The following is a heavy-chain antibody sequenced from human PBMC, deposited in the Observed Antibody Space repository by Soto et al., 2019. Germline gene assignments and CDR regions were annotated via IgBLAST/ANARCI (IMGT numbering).Heavy chain of an antibody. J-gene: IGHJ4*02. CDR3: ARDHKSGDSWSFDY. D-gene: IGHD1-1*01. CDR1: GFTFSSYA. V-gene: IGHV3-23*01. CDR2: ISGSGGST. Sequence: GGSLRLSCAASGFTFSSYAMSWVRQAPGKGLEWVSAISGSGGSTYYADSVKGRFTISRDNSKNTLYLQMNSLRAEDTAVYYCARDHKSGDSWSFDYWGQGILVTVSS.